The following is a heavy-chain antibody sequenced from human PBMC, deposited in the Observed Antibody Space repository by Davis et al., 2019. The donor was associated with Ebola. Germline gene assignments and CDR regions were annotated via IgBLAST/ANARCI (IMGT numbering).Heavy chain of an antibody. D-gene: IGHD5-18*01. Sequence: SAQVSCNASAGTFSSYTISWVRQAPGQGLEWMGRIIPILGIANYAQKFQGRVTITADKSTSTAYMELSSLRSEDTAVYYCARGSQDTTIFLDFIYWGQGTLVIVSS. J-gene: IGHJ4*02. CDR3: ARGSQDTTIFLDFIY. V-gene: IGHV1-69*02. CDR1: AGTFSSYT. CDR2: IIPILGIA.